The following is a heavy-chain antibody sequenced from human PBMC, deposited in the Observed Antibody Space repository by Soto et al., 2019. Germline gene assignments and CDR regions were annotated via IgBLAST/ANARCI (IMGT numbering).Heavy chain of an antibody. CDR2: ISGGGGSI. CDR3: ARVAPEYSSTPRRFDF. CDR1: GFTFGIYA. J-gene: IGHJ4*02. V-gene: IGHV3-23*01. D-gene: IGHD6-13*01. Sequence: PGGSLRLSCAASGFTFGIYAMSWVRQAPGKGLEWVSSISGGGGSIYYAHSVKGRFTISRDKTKNTLDLQMNSLRAEDTAVYHCARVAPEYSSTPRRFDFWGQGTLVTVSS.